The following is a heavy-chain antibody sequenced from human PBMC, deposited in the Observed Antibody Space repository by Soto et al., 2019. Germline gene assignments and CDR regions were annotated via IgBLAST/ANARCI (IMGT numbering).Heavy chain of an antibody. V-gene: IGHV4-34*01. Sequence: QVQLQQWGAGLLKPSETLSLTCAVYGGSFSGYYWSWIRQPPGKGLEWIGEINHSGSTNYNPSLKSRVTISVDTSKNQFSLKLISVTAADTAVYYCAREWESSHLMDVWGKGTTVTVSS. CDR3: AREWESSHLMDV. J-gene: IGHJ6*04. CDR1: GGSFSGYY. CDR2: INHSGST. D-gene: IGHD1-26*01.